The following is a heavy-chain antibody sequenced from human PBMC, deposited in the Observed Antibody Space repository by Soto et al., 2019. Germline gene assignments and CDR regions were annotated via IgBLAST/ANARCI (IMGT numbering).Heavy chain of an antibody. CDR1: GYTFTGYY. J-gene: IGHJ3*02. CDR2: INPNSGGT. D-gene: IGHD3-3*01. CDR3: ARGASITIFAVVTSVGDFDI. Sequence: GASVKVSCKASGYTFTGYYMHWVRQAPGQGLEWMGWINPNSGGTNYAQKFQGWVTMTRDTSISTAYMELSRLRSDDTAVYYCARGASITIFAVVTSVGDFDIWGQGTMVTVSS. V-gene: IGHV1-2*04.